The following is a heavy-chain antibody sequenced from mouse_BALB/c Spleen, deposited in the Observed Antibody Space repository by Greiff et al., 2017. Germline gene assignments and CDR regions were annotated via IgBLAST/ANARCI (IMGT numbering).Heavy chain of an antibody. V-gene: IGHV1-62-2*01. CDR2: FYPGSGSI. CDR1: GYTFTEYI. D-gene: IGHD2-10*02. Sequence: VQRVESGAGLVKPGASVKLSCKASGYTFTEYIIHWVKQRSGQGLEWIGWFYPGSGSIKYNEKFKDKATLTADKSSSTVYMELSRLTSEDSAVYFCARHEEYGNYPFDYWGQGTTLTVSS. J-gene: IGHJ2*01. CDR3: ARHEEYGNYPFDY.